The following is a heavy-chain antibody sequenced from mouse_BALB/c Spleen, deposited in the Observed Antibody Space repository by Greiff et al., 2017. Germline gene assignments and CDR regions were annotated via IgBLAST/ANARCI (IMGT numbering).Heavy chain of an antibody. Sequence: VQLQESGAELVKPGASVKLSCKASGYTFTSYYMYWVKQRPGQGLEWIGEINPSNGGTNFNEKFKSKATLTVDKSSSTAYMQLSSLTSEDSAVYYCTLYYGSSYDYFDYWGQGTTLTVSS. CDR2: INPSNGGT. J-gene: IGHJ2*01. CDR1: GYTFTSYY. D-gene: IGHD1-1*01. CDR3: TLYYGSSYDYFDY. V-gene: IGHV1S16*01.